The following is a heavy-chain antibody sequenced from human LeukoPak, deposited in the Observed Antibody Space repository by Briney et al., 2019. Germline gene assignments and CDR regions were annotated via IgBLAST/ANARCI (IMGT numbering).Heavy chain of an antibody. V-gene: IGHV3-30-3*01. CDR3: ARDKIYRGSGSCLDY. Sequence: RGSLRLSCAASGLTFTGYAMHWVRQAPGKGLEWMAVISHDGTKKDYADSVKGRFTISRDSSNNALYLQMDSLRAEDTAVYYCARDKIYRGSGSCLDYWGQGTLVTVSS. D-gene: IGHD3-10*01. CDR1: GLTFTGYA. CDR2: ISHDGTKK. J-gene: IGHJ4*02.